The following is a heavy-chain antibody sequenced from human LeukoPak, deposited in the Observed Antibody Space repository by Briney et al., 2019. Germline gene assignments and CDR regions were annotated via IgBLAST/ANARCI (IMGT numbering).Heavy chain of an antibody. D-gene: IGHD2-15*01. J-gene: IGHJ4*02. V-gene: IGHV3-23*01. CDR1: GFTLRSYG. CDR3: AKRSGESGGLDC. Sequence: PGGSLRLSCAASGFTLRSYGMSWVRQAPGKGLERVSGISGSGGKTCYADSVKGRFTISRDDSKNTMFLQMNSLRADDTAAYYCAKRSGESGGLDCWGRGTLVTVSS. CDR2: ISGSGGKT.